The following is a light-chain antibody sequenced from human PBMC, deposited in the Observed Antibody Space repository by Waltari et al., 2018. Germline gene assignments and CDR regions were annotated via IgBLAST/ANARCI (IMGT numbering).Light chain of an antibody. Sequence: EIVLTQSPATLSWSPGERATLSCRASQSVRSSLAWYQQKPGQAPRLLIYDAANRATGIPARFSVRVSGTDFTLTISSLEPDDFAVYYCQQRSNWPPVAFGQGTRLEIK. CDR2: DAA. CDR1: QSVRSS. V-gene: IGKV3-11*01. CDR3: QQRSNWPPVA. J-gene: IGKJ5*01.